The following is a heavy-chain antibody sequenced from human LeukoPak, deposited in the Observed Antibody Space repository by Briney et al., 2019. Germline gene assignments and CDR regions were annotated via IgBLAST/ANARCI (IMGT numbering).Heavy chain of an antibody. CDR2: IRYDGSNK. J-gene: IGHJ5*02. CDR1: GFTFSSYG. D-gene: IGHD4-17*01. V-gene: IGHV3-30*02. Sequence: GGSLRLSCAASGFTFSSYGMHWVRQAPGKGLEWVAFIRYDGSNKYYADSVKGRFTISRDNSKNTLYLQMNSLRAEDTAVYYCAKSGRNGDGGLNGWFDPWGQGTLVTVSS. CDR3: AKSGRNGDGGLNGWFDP.